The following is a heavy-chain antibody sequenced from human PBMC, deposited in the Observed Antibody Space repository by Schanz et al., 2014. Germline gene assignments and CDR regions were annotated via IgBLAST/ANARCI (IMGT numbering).Heavy chain of an antibody. V-gene: IGHV1-69*09. D-gene: IGHD3-22*01. Sequence: QVQLVQSGAEVKRPGASVRVSCKASGYTFTSYDFNWVRQAPGQGLEWMGRIIPILGIANYAQKFQGRVTNTADKSTSTAYMDLSSLRPEDTAVYYCARSNYYDNSDYYNSFDYWGQGTLVTVSS. CDR1: GYTFTSYD. CDR3: ARSNYYDNSDYYNSFDY. J-gene: IGHJ4*02. CDR2: IIPILGIA.